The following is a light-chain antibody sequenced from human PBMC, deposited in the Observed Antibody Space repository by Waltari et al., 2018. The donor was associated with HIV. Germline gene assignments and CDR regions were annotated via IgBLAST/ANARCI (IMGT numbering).Light chain of an antibody. CDR2: GVS. V-gene: IGLV2-14*01. CDR3: SSYAPRDSVV. CDR1: TSDMSSLNF. Sequence: HSVLTQPASVSGSPGQSITISCSGPTSDMSSLNFVSWYQQSPGRAPKLFIFGVSSRPSGSADRFSGAKSGDTAALTISARRTEDEADYFCSSYAPRDSVVFGGGTKVTVL. J-gene: IGLJ3*02.